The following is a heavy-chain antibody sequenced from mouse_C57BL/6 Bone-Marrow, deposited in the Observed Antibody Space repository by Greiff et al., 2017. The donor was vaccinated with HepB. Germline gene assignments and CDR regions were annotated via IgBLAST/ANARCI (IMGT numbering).Heavy chain of an antibody. Sequence: EVKLVESGGGLVQSGRSLRLSCATSGFTFSDFYMEWVRQAPGKGLEWIAASRNKANDYTTEYSASVKGRFIVSRDTSQSILYLQMNALRAEYTAIYYCARDGDSPFAYWGQGTLVTVSA. CDR3: ARDGDSPFAY. J-gene: IGHJ3*01. V-gene: IGHV7-1*01. D-gene: IGHD2-4*01. CDR2: SRNKANDYTT. CDR1: GFTFSDFY.